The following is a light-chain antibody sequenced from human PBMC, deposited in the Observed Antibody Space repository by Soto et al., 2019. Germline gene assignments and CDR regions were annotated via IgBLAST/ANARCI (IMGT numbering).Light chain of an antibody. J-gene: IGKJ1*01. CDR2: GAS. CDR3: QQYGSSGT. Sequence: IVLTQSPGTLSLSPGERATLSCRASQSVSNNYLAWYQQKPGQAPRLLIYGASNRATGIPDRFTGSGSGTDFALTIRRLEPEDFGVYYCQQYGSSGTVGQGTKV. CDR1: QSVSNNY. V-gene: IGKV3-20*01.